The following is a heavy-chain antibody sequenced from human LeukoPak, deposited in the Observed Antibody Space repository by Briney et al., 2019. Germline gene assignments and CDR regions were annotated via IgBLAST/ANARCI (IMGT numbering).Heavy chain of an antibody. Sequence: GGSLRLSCAASGFTFSTYSMNWVRQAPGKGLEWVSYISTSSSTMYYADSVKGRFTISRDNARNSLYLQMNSLRAEDTAVYYCAKDPPGRTYYYYYMDVWGKGTTVTISS. J-gene: IGHJ6*03. D-gene: IGHD3-10*01. CDR2: ISTSSSTM. CDR1: GFTFSTYS. CDR3: AKDPPGRTYYYYYMDV. V-gene: IGHV3-48*01.